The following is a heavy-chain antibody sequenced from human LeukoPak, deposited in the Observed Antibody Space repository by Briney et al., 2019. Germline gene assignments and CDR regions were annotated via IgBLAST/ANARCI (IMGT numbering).Heavy chain of an antibody. D-gene: IGHD3-16*01. J-gene: IGHJ5*02. Sequence: ASVKVSCKASGYTFTAYYMHWVWQAPGQGLEWMGWISPNSGGTNYAQKFQGRVTMTRDTSISTAYMELSRLRSDDTAVYYCARDYVGDNWFDPWGQGTLVTVSS. CDR3: ARDYVGDNWFDP. CDR1: GYTFTAYY. CDR2: ISPNSGGT. V-gene: IGHV1-2*02.